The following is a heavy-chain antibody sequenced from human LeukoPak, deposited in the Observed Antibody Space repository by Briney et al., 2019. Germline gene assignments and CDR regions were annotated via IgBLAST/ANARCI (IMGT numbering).Heavy chain of an antibody. Sequence: PGGSLRLSCAASGFTFSSYAMSWVRQAPGKGLEWVSAITDSGGNSYYADSVKGRFTISRDNSKNTLYLQMNSLRAEDTAVYYCAKSLAARPDWYYYYYMDVWGKGTTVTVSS. V-gene: IGHV3-23*01. D-gene: IGHD6-6*01. CDR2: ITDSGGNS. CDR1: GFTFSSYA. CDR3: AKSLAARPDWYYYYYMDV. J-gene: IGHJ6*03.